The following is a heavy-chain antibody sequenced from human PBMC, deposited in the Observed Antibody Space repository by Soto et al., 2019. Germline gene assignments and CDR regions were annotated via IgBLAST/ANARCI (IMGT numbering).Heavy chain of an antibody. J-gene: IGHJ4*02. CDR1: GFTFSSYW. V-gene: IGHV3-7*05. D-gene: IGHD3-22*01. Sequence: GGSLRLSCAASGFTFSSYWMSWVRQAPGKGLEWVANIKQDGSEKDYLDSVTGRFTISRDNAKNSLYLQMNSLRAEDTAVYYCARDNSMIVVACPLLDSWGQGTLVTVSS. CDR2: IKQDGSEK. CDR3: ARDNSMIVVACPLLDS.